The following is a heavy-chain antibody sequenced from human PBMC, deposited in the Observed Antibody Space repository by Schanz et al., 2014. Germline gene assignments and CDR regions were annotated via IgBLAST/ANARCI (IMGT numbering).Heavy chain of an antibody. CDR1: GYNFNRHD. CDR2: INSNTGNP. CDR3: ARGEANWGQY. V-gene: IGHV7-4-1*02. Sequence: QVQLVQSGPEVKKPGASVRLSCKASGYNFNRHDISWVRQAPGQGLEWMGWINSNTGNPTYAPAFTGRFVFSLDTSVSTAYLQISFLKADDTAVFFCARGEANWGQYWGQGTLVTVSS. J-gene: IGHJ4*02. D-gene: IGHD7-27*01.